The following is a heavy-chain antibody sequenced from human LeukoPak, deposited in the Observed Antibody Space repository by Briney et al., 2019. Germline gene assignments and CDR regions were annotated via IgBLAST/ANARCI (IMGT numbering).Heavy chain of an antibody. V-gene: IGHV3-48*02. J-gene: IGHJ6*02. D-gene: IGHD2-21*02. Sequence: GGSLRLSCAASGFTFSSYSMNWVRQAPGKGLEWVSYISSSSSTIYYADSVKGRFTISRDNAKNSLYLQMNSLRDEDTAVYYCARNGCGGDCYLALYYYYGMDVWGQGTTVTVSS. CDR1: GFTFSSYS. CDR3: ARNGCGGDCYLALYYYYGMDV. CDR2: ISSSSSTI.